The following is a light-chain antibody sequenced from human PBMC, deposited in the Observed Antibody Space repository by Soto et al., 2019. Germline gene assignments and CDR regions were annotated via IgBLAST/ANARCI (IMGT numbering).Light chain of an antibody. CDR1: SSNADDYRY. V-gene: IGLV2-11*01. J-gene: IGLJ1*01. CDR3: CSYVTTPEI. CDR2: GVN. Sequence: QSALPQPRSVSGSPGQPLTISCTGTSSNADDYRYVSWYQQFPGKAPKLVIYGVNQRPSGVPNRFSGSNSDNTASLTISGLQAEDEADYYCCSYVTTPEIFGTGTKVTVL.